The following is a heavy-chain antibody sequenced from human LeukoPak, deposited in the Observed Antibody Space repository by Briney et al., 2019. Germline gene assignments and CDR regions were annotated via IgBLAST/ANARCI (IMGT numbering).Heavy chain of an antibody. CDR2: IIPIFGTA. J-gene: IGHJ4*02. CDR3: AGSSGWYPTYYFDY. D-gene: IGHD6-19*01. Sequence: SVKVSCRASGGTFSSYAISWVRQAPGQGLEWMGGIIPIFGTANYAQKFQGRVTITADKSTSTAYMELSSLRSEDRAVYYCAGSSGWYPTYYFDYWGQGTLVTVSS. V-gene: IGHV1-69*06. CDR1: GGTFSSYA.